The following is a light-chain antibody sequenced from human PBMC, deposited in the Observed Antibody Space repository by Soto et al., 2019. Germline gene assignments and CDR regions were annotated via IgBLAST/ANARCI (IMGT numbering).Light chain of an antibody. J-gene: IGKJ1*01. CDR3: QQSYSTPWT. CDR1: QSISGY. Sequence: DIQMTQSPSSLSASLGDLVSIXXRAXQSISGYLNWYQQKPGKAPKLLIYAAXXLKSGVPSRFSGSGSGTDFTLTISSLQPEDFATYYCQQSYSTPWTFGQGTKVDIK. CDR2: AAX. V-gene: IGKV1-39*01.